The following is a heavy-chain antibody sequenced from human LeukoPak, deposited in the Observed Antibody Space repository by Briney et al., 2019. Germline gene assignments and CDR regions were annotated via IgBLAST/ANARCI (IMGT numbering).Heavy chain of an antibody. D-gene: IGHD3-9*01. V-gene: IGHV4-59*12. CDR3: ARDSQYYDILTGYHNPFDY. CDR1: GGSISNYY. CDR2: IYNSGST. J-gene: IGHJ4*02. Sequence: SETLSLTCSVSGGSISNYYWSWIRQSPGKGPEWIGYIYNSGSTNYNPSLKSRVTISLDTSKKQFSLKLSSVTAADTAVYYCARDSQYYDILTGYHNPFDYWGQGTLVTVSS.